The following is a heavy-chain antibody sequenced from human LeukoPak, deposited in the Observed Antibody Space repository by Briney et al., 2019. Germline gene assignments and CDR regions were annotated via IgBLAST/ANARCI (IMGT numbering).Heavy chain of an antibody. CDR2: IYSSGST. CDR1: GFTVSSNF. V-gene: IGHV3-53*01. Sequence: PGGSLRLSCAASGFTVSSNFVSWVRQAPGKGLECVSLIYSSGSTYYADSVKGRFTISRDNSKNTLYLQMNSLKAEDMAVYYCARHRSGRWFDPWGQGTLVTVSS. D-gene: IGHD3-10*01. CDR3: ARHRSGRWFDP. J-gene: IGHJ5*02.